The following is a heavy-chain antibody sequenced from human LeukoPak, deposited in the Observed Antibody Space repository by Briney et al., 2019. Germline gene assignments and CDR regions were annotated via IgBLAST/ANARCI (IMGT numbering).Heavy chain of an antibody. D-gene: IGHD2-2*01. CDR1: GYTFTTYY. V-gene: IGHV1-46*01. CDR2: INPSGGST. CDR3: ARGYRSSNSCYGADAFDI. J-gene: IGHJ3*02. Sequence: ASVKVSCKASGYTFTTYYMHWVRQAPGQGLEWMGLINPSGGSTSYAQKFQGRVTMTRDTSTSTVYMELSSLRSEDTAVYYCARGYRSSNSCYGADAFDIWGQGTMVTVSS.